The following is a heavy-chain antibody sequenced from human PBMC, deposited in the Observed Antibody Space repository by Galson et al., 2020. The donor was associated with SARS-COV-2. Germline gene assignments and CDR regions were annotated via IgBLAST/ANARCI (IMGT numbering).Heavy chain of an antibody. D-gene: IGHD2-15*01. V-gene: IGHV3-23*01. CDR2: ISGSGGST. CDR1: GFTFSSYA. Sequence: GGSLRLSCAASGFTFSSYAMSWVRQAPGKGLEWVSAISGSGGSTYYADSVKGRFTISRDNSKNTLYLQMNSLRAEDTAVYYCAKARPRLHCSGGSCYSPDYWGQGTLVTVSS. CDR3: AKARPRLHCSGGSCYSPDY. J-gene: IGHJ4*02.